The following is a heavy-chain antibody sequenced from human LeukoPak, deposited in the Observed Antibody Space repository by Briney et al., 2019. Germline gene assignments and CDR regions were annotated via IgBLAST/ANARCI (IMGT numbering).Heavy chain of an antibody. CDR1: GGTFSSYA. CDR2: IIPIFGTA. Sequence: SVKVSRKASGGTFSSYAMSWVRQAPGQGLEWMGRIIPIFGTANYAQKFQGRVTITADKSTSTAYMELSSLRSEDTAVYYCAAGGNSFEALFDGWGQGTTVTVSS. CDR3: AAGGNSFEALFDG. D-gene: IGHD4-23*01. V-gene: IGHV1-69*06. J-gene: IGHJ6*02.